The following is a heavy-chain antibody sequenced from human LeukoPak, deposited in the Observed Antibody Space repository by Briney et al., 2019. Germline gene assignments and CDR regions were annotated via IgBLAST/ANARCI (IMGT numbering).Heavy chain of an antibody. Sequence: SETLSLTCTVSGGSISSSSYYWGWIRQPPGKGLEWIGSIYYSGSTNYNPSLKSRVTISVYRAKNQFSLKLSSVAAADKEVYNCARPPRRRYGDYAGSKSFGWFDPWGQGTLVTVSS. CDR2: IYYSGST. D-gene: IGHD4-17*01. J-gene: IGHJ5*02. CDR3: ARPPRRRYGDYAGSKSFGWFDP. V-gene: IGHV4-39*07. CDR1: GGSISSSSYY.